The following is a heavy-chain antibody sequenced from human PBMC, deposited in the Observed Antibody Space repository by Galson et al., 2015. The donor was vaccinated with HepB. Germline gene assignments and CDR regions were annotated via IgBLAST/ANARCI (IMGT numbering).Heavy chain of an antibody. CDR1: GFTFNNYA. CDR3: AKDRSSDGIMVTFGGVIVPVYYFDS. CDR2: VSDSGGST. Sequence: SLRLSCAASGFTFNNYAMNWVRQAPGKGLEWVSAVSDSGGSTYYADSVKGRFTVSRDNSKNTLYLQMNSLRAEDTALHFCAKDRSSDGIMVTFGGVIVPVYYFDSWGQGTLVTVSS. J-gene: IGHJ4*02. D-gene: IGHD3-16*02. V-gene: IGHV3-23*01.